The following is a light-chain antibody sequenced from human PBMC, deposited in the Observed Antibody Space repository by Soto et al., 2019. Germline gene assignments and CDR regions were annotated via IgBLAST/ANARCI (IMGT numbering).Light chain of an antibody. CDR2: DVS. CDR1: SSDVGGYNY. V-gene: IGLV2-14*01. CDR3: SSYASNRDVV. J-gene: IGLJ2*01. Sequence: QSVLTQPASVSGSPGQSITISCTGTSSDVGGYNYVSWYQQHPGTAPKLIIYDVSNRPSGVSNRFSGSKSGNTDLLTNSGLQAADEDDYYCSSYASNRDVVFGGGTKLTVL.